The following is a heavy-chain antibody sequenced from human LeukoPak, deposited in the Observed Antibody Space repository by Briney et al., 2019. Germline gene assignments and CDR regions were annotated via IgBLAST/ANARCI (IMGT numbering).Heavy chain of an antibody. CDR3: ARPGVVTAHAFDI. J-gene: IGHJ3*02. CDR2: IIPIFGTA. Sequence: SVKVSCKASGGTFSSYAISWVRQAPGQGLEWMGRIIPIFGTANYAQKFQGRVTITTDESTSTAYVELSSLRSEDTAVYYCARPGVVTAHAFDIWGQGTMVTVSS. CDR1: GGTFSSYA. D-gene: IGHD4-23*01. V-gene: IGHV1-69*05.